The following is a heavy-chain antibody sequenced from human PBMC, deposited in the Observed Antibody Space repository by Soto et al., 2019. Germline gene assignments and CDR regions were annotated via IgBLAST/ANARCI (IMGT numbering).Heavy chain of an antibody. D-gene: IGHD3-3*01. CDR2: IKQDGNDL. V-gene: IGHV3-7*01. CDR1: GFAFSSYW. CDR3: ARTISGVVTHYSYMDV. J-gene: IGHJ6*03. Sequence: GGSVRLSFADSGFAFSSYWMSWVRQAPEKGLEWVANIKQDGNDLYFVDSVKGRFTISRDNAKNSLYLHMSSLRAEDTGVYYCARTISGVVTHYSYMDVWGKGTTVTVSS.